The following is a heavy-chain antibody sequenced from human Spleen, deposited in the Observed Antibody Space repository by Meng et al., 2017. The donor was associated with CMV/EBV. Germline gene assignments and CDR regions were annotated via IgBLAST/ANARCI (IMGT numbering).Heavy chain of an antibody. V-gene: IGHV4-4*07. D-gene: IGHD2-15*01. J-gene: IGHJ4*02. CDR2: IYTSGST. CDR1: GGSISSYY. CDR3: AREKGRVVVAAYFDY. Sequence: AQVQESGPGLVKPSETLSLPCTAAGGSISSYYWSWIRQPAGKGLEWIGRIYTSGSTNYNPSLKSRVTMSVDTSKNQFSLKLSSVTAADTAVYYCAREKGRVVVAAYFDYWGQGTLVTVSS.